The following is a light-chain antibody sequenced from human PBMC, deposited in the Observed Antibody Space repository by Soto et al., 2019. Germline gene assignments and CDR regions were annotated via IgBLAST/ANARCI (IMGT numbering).Light chain of an antibody. J-gene: IGKJ1*01. V-gene: IGKV3-20*01. CDR3: LHYGTSLWT. CDR2: GAS. CDR1: QSVSSSF. Sequence: EIMLTQSPGTLSLSPGERATLSCRASQSVSSSFLAWYQQKPGQAPRLLIYGASIRATGIPDRFSGSGSGTDFASTISRLEPEDFAMCLCLHYGTSLWTFSQGTKVEI.